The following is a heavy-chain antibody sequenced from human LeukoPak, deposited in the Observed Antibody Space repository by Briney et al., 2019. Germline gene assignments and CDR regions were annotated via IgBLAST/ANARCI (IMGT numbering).Heavy chain of an antibody. J-gene: IGHJ4*02. CDR3: AREYGQWLVLDY. Sequence: GGSLRLSCAASGFTFSSYSMNWVRQAPGKGLEWVSSISSSSSYIYYADSVKGRFTISRDNANNSLYLQMNGLRAEDTAVYCSAREYGQWLVLDYWGEETLVTVSS. V-gene: IGHV3-21*01. D-gene: IGHD6-19*01. CDR1: GFTFSSYS. CDR2: ISSSSSYI.